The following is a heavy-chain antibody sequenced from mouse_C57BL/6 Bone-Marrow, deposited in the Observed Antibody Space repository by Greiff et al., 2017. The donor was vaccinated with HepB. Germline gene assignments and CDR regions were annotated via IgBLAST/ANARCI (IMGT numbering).Heavy chain of an antibody. D-gene: IGHD3-3*01. Sequence: EVQRVESGGGLVQPGGSLKLSCAASGFTFSDYYMYWVRQTPEKRLEWVAYISNGGGSTYYPDTVKGRFTISRDNAKNTLYLQMSRLKSEDTAMYYCARQGTSYYFDYWGQGTTLTVSS. CDR2: ISNGGGST. CDR3: ARQGTSYYFDY. J-gene: IGHJ2*01. CDR1: GFTFSDYY. V-gene: IGHV5-12*01.